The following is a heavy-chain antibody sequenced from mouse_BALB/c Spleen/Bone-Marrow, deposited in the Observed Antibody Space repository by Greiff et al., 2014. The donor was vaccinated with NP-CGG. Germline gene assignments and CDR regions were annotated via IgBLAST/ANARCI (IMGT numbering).Heavy chain of an antibody. V-gene: IGHV3-6*02. J-gene: IGHJ2*01. CDR2: ISYDGIN. Sequence: EVQLQQSGPGLVKPSQSLSLTCSVTGYSITSSYYWNWIRQFPGNKLEWMGYISYDGINNYNPSLKNRISITRDTSKNQFFLRLNSVTTEDTATYYCAALWSEGYYFDYWGQGATLTVSS. CDR1: GYSITSSYY. CDR3: AALWSEGYYFDY.